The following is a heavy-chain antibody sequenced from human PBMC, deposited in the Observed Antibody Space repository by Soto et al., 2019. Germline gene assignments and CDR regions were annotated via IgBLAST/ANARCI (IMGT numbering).Heavy chain of an antibody. V-gene: IGHV6-1*01. CDR2: TYYRSKWYN. CDR1: GDSVSSNSAA. D-gene: IGHD2-2*02. CDR3: ARDPPDCSSTSCYIPALYY. J-gene: IGHJ4*02. Sequence: SQTLSLTCAISGDSVSSNSAAWNWIRQSPSRGLEWLGRTYYRSKWYNDYAVSVKSRITINPDTSKNQFSLKLSSVTAADTAVYYCARDPPDCSSTSCYIPALYYWGQGTLVTVSS.